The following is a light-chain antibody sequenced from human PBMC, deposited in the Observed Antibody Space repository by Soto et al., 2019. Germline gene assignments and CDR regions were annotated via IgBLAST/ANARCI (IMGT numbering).Light chain of an antibody. V-gene: IGKV3-11*01. CDR2: DAS. Sequence: IVLTQSPGTLSFSPWERATLSCSSSQSVSSYLAWYQQKPGQAPRLLIYDASNRATGIPARFSGSGSGTDFTLTISSLEPEDFAVYYCQQRSNWPPLTFGQGTRLEIK. CDR1: QSVSSY. CDR3: QQRSNWPPLT. J-gene: IGKJ5*01.